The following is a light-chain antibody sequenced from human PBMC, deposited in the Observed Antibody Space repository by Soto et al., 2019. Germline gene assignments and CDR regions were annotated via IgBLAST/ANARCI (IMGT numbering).Light chain of an antibody. Sequence: DIQMTQSPSSLSASVGDRVTITCRASQTISRYLNWYQQKPGKAPNLLIYAASSLQSGVPSRFSGSGSGTDFTLTISSLQPEDVATYYCQQSYSNPRLNFGGGTKLEIK. J-gene: IGKJ4*01. CDR2: AAS. CDR1: QTISRY. V-gene: IGKV1-39*01. CDR3: QQSYSNPRLN.